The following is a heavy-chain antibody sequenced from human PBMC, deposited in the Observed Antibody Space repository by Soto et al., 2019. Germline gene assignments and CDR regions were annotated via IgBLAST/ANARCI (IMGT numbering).Heavy chain of an antibody. Sequence: VQLVESGGGLVKPGGSLRLSCAASGFTFSDYYMSWIRQAPGKGLEWVSYISSSSSYTNYADSVKGRFTISRDNAKNSLYLQMNSLRAEDTAVYYCARARKYYYDSSGSPGIFDYWGQGTLVTVSS. CDR2: ISSSSSYT. D-gene: IGHD3-22*01. CDR3: ARARKYYYDSSGSPGIFDY. J-gene: IGHJ4*02. V-gene: IGHV3-11*06. CDR1: GFTFSDYY.